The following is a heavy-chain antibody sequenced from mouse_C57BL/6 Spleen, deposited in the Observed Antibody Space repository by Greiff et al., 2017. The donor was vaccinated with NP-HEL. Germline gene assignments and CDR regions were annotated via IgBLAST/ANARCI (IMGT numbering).Heavy chain of an antibody. CDR2: INPNNGGT. CDR1: GYTFTDYY. CDR3: ARSEDYYYGSPFAY. Sequence: VQLQQSGPELVKPGASVKISCKASGYTFTDYYMNWVKQSHGKSLEWIGDINPNNGGTSYNQKFKGKATLTVDKSSSTAYMELRSLTSEDSAVYYCARSEDYYYGSPFAYWGQGTLVTVSA. D-gene: IGHD1-1*01. V-gene: IGHV1-26*01. J-gene: IGHJ3*01.